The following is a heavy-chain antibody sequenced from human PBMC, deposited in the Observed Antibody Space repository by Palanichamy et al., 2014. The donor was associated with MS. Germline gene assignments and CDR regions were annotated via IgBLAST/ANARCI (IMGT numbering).Heavy chain of an antibody. CDR2: ST. D-gene: IGHD5-18*01. V-gene: IGHV4-59*01. CDR3: ARVGYSYGPFDRPFDY. Sequence: STNYNPSLKSRVTISVDTSKNQFSLKLSSVTAADTAVYYCARVGYSYGPFDRPFDYWGQGTLVAVSS. J-gene: IGHJ4*02.